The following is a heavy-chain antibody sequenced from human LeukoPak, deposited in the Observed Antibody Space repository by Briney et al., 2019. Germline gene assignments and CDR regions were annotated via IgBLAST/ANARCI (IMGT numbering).Heavy chain of an antibody. CDR1: GFTFSSYS. D-gene: IGHD2-2*01. CDR3: ARDLCSSTSCYLRTSGMDV. J-gene: IGHJ6*02. CDR2: IWYDGSNK. Sequence: GGSLRLSCAASGFTFSSYSMNWVRQAPGKGLEWVAVIWYDGSNKYYADSVKGRFTISRDNSKNTLYLQMNSLRAEDTAVYYCARDLCSSTSCYLRTSGMDVWGQGTTVTVSS. V-gene: IGHV3-33*08.